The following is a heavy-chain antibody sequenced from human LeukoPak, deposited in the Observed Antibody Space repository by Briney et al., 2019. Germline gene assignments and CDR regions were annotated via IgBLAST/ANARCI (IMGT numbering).Heavy chain of an antibody. V-gene: IGHV3-23*01. CDR3: AKPVSRFGGYDAFDI. Sequence: GGSLRLSCAASTFTFRNYAMSWVRQAPGQGLKWVTAISGSGGSTYYADSVKGQFTISRDNSKTTLYLQMNSLRAEDTAVYYCAKPVSRFGGYDAFDIWGQGTMVTVSS. J-gene: IGHJ3*02. D-gene: IGHD5/OR15-5a*01. CDR2: ISGSGGST. CDR1: TFTFRNYA.